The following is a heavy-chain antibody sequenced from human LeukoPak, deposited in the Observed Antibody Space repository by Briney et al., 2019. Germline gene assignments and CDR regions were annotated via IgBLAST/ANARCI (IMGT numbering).Heavy chain of an antibody. Sequence: SETLSLTCTVSGGSISSYYWSWIRQPPGKGLEWIGYIYYSGSTNYNPSLKSRVTISVDTSKNQFSLKLSSVTAADTAVYYCARGPGRGNSYNWFDPWGQGTLVTVSS. V-gene: IGHV4-59*01. D-gene: IGHD3-10*01. CDR1: GGSISSYY. CDR2: IYYSGST. J-gene: IGHJ5*02. CDR3: ARGPGRGNSYNWFDP.